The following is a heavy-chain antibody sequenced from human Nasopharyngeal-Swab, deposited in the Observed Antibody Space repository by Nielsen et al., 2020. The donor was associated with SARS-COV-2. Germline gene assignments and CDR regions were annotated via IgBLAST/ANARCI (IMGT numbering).Heavy chain of an antibody. D-gene: IGHD3-10*01. V-gene: IGHV1-2*06. CDR3: ARSITMVRGVPKPSYGMDV. CDR1: GYTFTGNY. CDR2: INPNSGGT. Sequence: ASVKVSCKASGYTFTGNYMHWVRQARGQGLEWMGRINPNSGGTNYAQKFQGRVTMTRDTSISTAYMELSRLRSDDTAVYYCARSITMVRGVPKPSYGMDVWGRGTTVTVSS. J-gene: IGHJ6*02.